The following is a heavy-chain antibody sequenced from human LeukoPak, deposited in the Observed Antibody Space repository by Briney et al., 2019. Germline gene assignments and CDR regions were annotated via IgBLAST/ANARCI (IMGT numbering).Heavy chain of an antibody. Sequence: LAGGSLRLSCAASGFTFSGYAMNWVRQAPGKGLEWVSLIFASGSTTKYADSVKGRFSISRDNAKNTLYLQMNSLRVEDTAVYYCARGRPHGNDYWGQGTLVTVSS. J-gene: IGHJ4*02. CDR1: GFTFSGYA. D-gene: IGHD4-23*01. V-gene: IGHV3-23*05. CDR3: ARGRPHGNDY. CDR2: IFASGSTT.